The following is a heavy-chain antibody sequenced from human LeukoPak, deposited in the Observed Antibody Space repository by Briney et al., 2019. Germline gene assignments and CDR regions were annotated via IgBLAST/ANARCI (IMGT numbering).Heavy chain of an antibody. D-gene: IGHD1-1*01. Sequence: GGSLRLSCEGSGFRFSECWMSWVRQAPGKGVEWVASVKQGGREKYYVDSLKGRCDIYRDDAQHSLYLQMNTVRRDDTALYYCATCYGINWVIGYWGRGTLVNVSS. CDR3: ATCYGINWVIGY. CDR2: VKQGGREK. CDR1: GFRFSECW. J-gene: IGHJ4*02. V-gene: IGHV3-7*01.